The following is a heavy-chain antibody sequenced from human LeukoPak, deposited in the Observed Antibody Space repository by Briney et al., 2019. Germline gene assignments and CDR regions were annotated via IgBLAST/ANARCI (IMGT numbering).Heavy chain of an antibody. CDR1: GGTFSRYA. CDR2: IVPLFRTA. J-gene: IGHJ5*02. V-gene: IGHV1-69*13. D-gene: IGHD6-13*01. Sequence: SVKVSCKASGGTFSRYAISWVRQAPGQGLEWMGGIVPLFRTANYAQKFQGRVTITADESTSTAYMELTGLRSEDTAVYYCARGFLISSSWYSGYNWFDPWGQGTLVTVSS. CDR3: ARGFLISSSWYSGYNWFDP.